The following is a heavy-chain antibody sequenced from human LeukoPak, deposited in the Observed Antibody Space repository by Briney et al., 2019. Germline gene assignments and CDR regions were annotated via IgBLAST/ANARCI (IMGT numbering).Heavy chain of an antibody. CDR2: ISPSGGSK. V-gene: IGHV3-23*01. D-gene: IGHD3-10*01. CDR1: GFTFSSYV. CDR3: AKVAKYYYGSETYYFFEH. J-gene: IGHJ4*02. Sequence: PGGSLRLSCAASGFTFSSYVINWVRQAPGKGLEWVSSISPSGGSKYYADSVKGRFTISRDNSKNSLYLQMNSLRVEDTAVYYCAKVAKYYYGSETYYFFEHWGQGTPVTASS.